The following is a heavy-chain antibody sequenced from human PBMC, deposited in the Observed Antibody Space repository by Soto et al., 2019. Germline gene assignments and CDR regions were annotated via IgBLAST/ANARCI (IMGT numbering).Heavy chain of an antibody. CDR2: MNPNNGNT. J-gene: IGHJ4*02. CDR3: ACVVGAAFLDV. V-gene: IGHV1-8*01. D-gene: IGHD1-26*01. Sequence: ASVKVPCKASGYTFTSYDINWVRQATGQGLEGMGWMNPNNGNTGYAQKFQGRVTMTRNTSINTAYMELNSLRSEETAGDYCACVVGAAFLDVWGQGTLVTVSS. CDR1: GYTFTSYD.